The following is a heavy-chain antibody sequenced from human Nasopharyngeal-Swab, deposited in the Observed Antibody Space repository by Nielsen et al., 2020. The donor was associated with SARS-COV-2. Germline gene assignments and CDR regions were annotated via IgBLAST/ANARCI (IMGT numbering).Heavy chain of an antibody. Sequence: RDAPGQRLEWMGWINAGNGNTKYSQKFQGRVTITRDTSASTAYMELSSLRSEDTAVYYCARGGSGSYLPIYWGQGTLVTVSS. D-gene: IGHD1-26*01. CDR3: ARGGSGSYLPIY. V-gene: IGHV1-3*01. CDR2: INAGNGNT. J-gene: IGHJ4*02.